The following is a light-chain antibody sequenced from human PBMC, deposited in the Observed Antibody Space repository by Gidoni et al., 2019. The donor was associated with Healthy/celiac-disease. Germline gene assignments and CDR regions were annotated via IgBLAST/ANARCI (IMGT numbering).Light chain of an antibody. CDR3: QSADSSGTYV. Sequence: SYELPQPPSVTVSPGQTAMITCSGDALPKQYAYWYQQKPGPAPVLVIYKDSERPSGIPERFSGSSSGTTGTLTISGVQAEDEADYYCQSADSSGTYVFGTGTKVTVL. J-gene: IGLJ1*01. CDR2: KDS. CDR1: ALPKQY. V-gene: IGLV3-25*03.